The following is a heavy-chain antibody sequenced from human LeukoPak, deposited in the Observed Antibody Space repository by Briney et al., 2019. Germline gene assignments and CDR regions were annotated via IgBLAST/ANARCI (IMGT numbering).Heavy chain of an antibody. Sequence: PGGSLRLSCAASGFTFSSYSMNWVRQAPGKGLEWVSSISSSSSYIYYADSVKDRFTISRDNAKNSLYLQMNSLRAEDTAVYYCASSCSTSCYAIPYYYYGMDVWGQGTTVTVSS. J-gene: IGHJ6*02. CDR3: ASSCSTSCYAIPYYYYGMDV. D-gene: IGHD2-2*01. CDR2: ISSSSSYI. CDR1: GFTFSSYS. V-gene: IGHV3-21*01.